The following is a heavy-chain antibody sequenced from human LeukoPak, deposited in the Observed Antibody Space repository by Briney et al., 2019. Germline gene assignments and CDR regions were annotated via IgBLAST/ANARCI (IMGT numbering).Heavy chain of an antibody. CDR1: GGSISSYY. CDR3: ARDPSYYYGSGSWYGMDV. J-gene: IGHJ6*02. CDR2: IYTSGST. V-gene: IGHV4-4*07. D-gene: IGHD3-10*01. Sequence: SETLSLTCTVSGGSISSYYWSWIRQPAGKGLEWIGRIYTSGSTNYNPSLKSRVTMSVDTSKNQFSLKLSSVTAADTAVYYRARDPSYYYGSGSWYGMDVWGQGTTVTVSS.